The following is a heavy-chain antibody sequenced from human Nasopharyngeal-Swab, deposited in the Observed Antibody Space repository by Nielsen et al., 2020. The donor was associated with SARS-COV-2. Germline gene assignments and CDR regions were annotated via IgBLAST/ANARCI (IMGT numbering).Heavy chain of an antibody. CDR1: GGSISSGGYY. D-gene: IGHD6-6*01. CDR2: IYYSGST. Sequence: SETLSLTCTVSGGSISSGGYYWSWIRQHPGKGLEWIGYIYYSGSTYYNPSLKSRVTISVDTSKNQFSLKLSSVTAADTAVYYCARIAARSTFFDYWSQGTLVTVSS. V-gene: IGHV4-31*03. J-gene: IGHJ4*02. CDR3: ARIAARSTFFDY.